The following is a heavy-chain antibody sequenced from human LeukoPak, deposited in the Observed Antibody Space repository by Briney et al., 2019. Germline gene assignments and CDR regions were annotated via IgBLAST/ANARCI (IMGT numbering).Heavy chain of an antibody. CDR2: INPSGGST. CDR1: GYTFTSYG. Sequence: GASVKVSCKASGYTFTSYGISWVRQAPGQGLEWMGIINPSGGSTSYAQKFQGRVTMTRDMSTSTVYMELSSLRSEDTAVYYCARGLRSIAVAGTRGNWFDPWGQGTLVTVSS. V-gene: IGHV1-46*01. J-gene: IGHJ5*02. CDR3: ARGLRSIAVAGTRGNWFDP. D-gene: IGHD6-19*01.